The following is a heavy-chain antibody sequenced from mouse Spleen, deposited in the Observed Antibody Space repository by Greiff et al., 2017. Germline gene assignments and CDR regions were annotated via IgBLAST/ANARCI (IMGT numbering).Heavy chain of an antibody. Sequence: QVQLQQSGAELVRPGASVTLSCKASGYTFTDYEMHWVKQTPVHGLEWIGAIDPETGGTAYNQKFKGKAILTADKSSSTAYMELRSLTSEDSAVYYCTRKGFPYFGYWGQGTTLTVSS. J-gene: IGHJ2*01. CDR3: TRKGFPYFGY. CDR1: GYTFTDYE. CDR2: IDPETGGT. V-gene: IGHV1-15*01.